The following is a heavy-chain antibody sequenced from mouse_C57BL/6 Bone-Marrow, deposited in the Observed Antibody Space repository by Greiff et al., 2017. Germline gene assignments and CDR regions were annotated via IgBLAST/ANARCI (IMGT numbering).Heavy chain of an antibody. Sequence: VQLQQSGAELVRPGTSVKLSCKASGYTFTSYWMHWVKQRPGQGLEWIGVIDPSDSYTNYNQKFKGKATLTVDTSSSTAYMQLSSLTSEDSAVYYCAKGDLLWLRRRVYYAMDYWGQGASVTVSS. CDR2: IDPSDSYT. CDR1: GYTFTSYW. CDR3: AKGDLLWLRRRVYYAMDY. V-gene: IGHV1-59*01. D-gene: IGHD2-2*01. J-gene: IGHJ4*01.